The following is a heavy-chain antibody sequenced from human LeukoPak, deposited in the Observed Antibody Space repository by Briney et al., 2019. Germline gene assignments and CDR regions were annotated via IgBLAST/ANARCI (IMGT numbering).Heavy chain of an antibody. CDR3: VRGVNDYGDYRGFDH. CDR1: GFTFSSYA. CDR2: ISSSGTPL. J-gene: IGHJ4*02. Sequence: GGSQRLSCAASGFTFSSYAMNWVRQTPGKGLEVISSISSSGTPLYYADSVKGRFTISRDNARKSVYLEMNSLRGEDTAVYFCVRGVNDYGDYRGFDHWGQGTLVTVSS. D-gene: IGHD4-17*01. V-gene: IGHV3-48*03.